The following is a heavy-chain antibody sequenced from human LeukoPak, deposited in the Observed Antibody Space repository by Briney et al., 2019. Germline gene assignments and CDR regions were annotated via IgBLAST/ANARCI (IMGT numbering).Heavy chain of an antibody. Sequence: GGSLRLSCAASGFTFSSYEMNWVRQAPGKGLEWVSIIYSGGGTYYADSVKGRFTISRDNPKNTLYLQMNSLRADDTAVYYCARGCYYERSGYCPFDYWGPGTLVTVSS. D-gene: IGHD3-22*01. CDR2: IYSGGGT. CDR3: ARGCYYERSGYCPFDY. V-gene: IGHV3-53*01. J-gene: IGHJ4*02. CDR1: GFTFSSYE.